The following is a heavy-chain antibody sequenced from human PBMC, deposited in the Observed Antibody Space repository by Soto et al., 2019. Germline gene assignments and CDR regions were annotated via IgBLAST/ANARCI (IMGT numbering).Heavy chain of an antibody. CDR3: ARHEPPYLVASGWFNRNYYGMDV. J-gene: IGHJ6*02. D-gene: IGHD6-19*01. V-gene: IGHV4-39*01. CDR2: IYYSGST. Sequence: PSETLSLTCTVSGGSISSSSYYWGWIRQPPGKGLEWIGSIYYSGSTYYNPSLKSRVTISVDTSKNQFSLKLSSVTAADTAVYYCARHEPPYLVASGWFNRNYYGMDVWGQGTTVTVSS. CDR1: GGSISSSSYY.